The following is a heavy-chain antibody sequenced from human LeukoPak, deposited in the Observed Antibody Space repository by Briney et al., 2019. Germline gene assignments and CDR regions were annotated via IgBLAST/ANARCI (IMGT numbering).Heavy chain of an antibody. V-gene: IGHV4-39*01. CDR3: ARTYGGTYYTDY. CDR2: IHYSGST. Sequence: SETLSLTCTVSGGSVSSSSYYWGWIRQSPGKGLEWTGNIHYSGSTDYNPSLKSRVTISGDTSKNQFSLKLISLTAADTAVYYCARTYGGTYYTDYWGQGTLVTVSS. CDR1: GGSVSSSSYY. D-gene: IGHD1-26*01. J-gene: IGHJ4*02.